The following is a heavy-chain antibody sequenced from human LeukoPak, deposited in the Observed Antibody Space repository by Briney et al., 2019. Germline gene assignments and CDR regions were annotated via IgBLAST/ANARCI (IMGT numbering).Heavy chain of an antibody. CDR1: GGSFSGYY. CDR2: INHSGST. V-gene: IGHV4-34*01. Sequence: SETLSLTCAVYGGSFSGYYWSWIRQPPGKGLEWIGEINHSGSTNYNPSLESRVTISVDTSKNQFSLKLSSVTAADTAVYYCARGPAIAARAYYYYYMDVWGKGTTVTVSS. J-gene: IGHJ6*03. CDR3: ARGPAIAARAYYYYYMDV. D-gene: IGHD6-6*01.